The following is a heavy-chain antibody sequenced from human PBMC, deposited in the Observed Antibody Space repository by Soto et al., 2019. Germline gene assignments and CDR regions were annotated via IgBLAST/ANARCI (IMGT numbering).Heavy chain of an antibody. CDR3: ARAGVPAAMADYYYYYGMDV. J-gene: IGHJ6*02. CDR2: IIPIFGTA. Sequence: QVQLVQSGAEVKKPGSSVKVSCKASGGTFSSYAISWVRQAPGQGLEWMGGIIPIFGTANYAQKFQGRVKITADESTSTAYMELSSLRSEDTAVYYCARAGVPAAMADYYYYYGMDVWGQGTTVTVSS. V-gene: IGHV1-69*01. D-gene: IGHD2-2*01. CDR1: GGTFSSYA.